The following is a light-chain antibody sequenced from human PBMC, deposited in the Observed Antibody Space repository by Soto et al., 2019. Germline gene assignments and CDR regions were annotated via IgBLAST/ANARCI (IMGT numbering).Light chain of an antibody. V-gene: IGKV3-20*01. CDR3: QHYGSSTNT. Sequence: EIVLTQSPDTLSLSPGERATLSCRASESVSSSHLAWYQHKRGQTPRLLIYGASYGATGIPDRFSGSGSGTDFTLTISRLEPEDFSVDYCQHYGSSTNTFGQGTRLEIK. CDR1: ESVSSSH. J-gene: IGKJ5*01. CDR2: GAS.